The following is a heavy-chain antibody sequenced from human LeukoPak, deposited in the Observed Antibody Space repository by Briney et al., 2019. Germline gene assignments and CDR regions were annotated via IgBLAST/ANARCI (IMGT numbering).Heavy chain of an antibody. CDR3: ARGGIVVVPAADWFDP. CDR1: GGSISSSSYY. D-gene: IGHD2-2*01. J-gene: IGHJ5*02. CDR2: MYSSGST. Sequence: SETLSLTCTVSGGSISSSSYYWGWIRQPPGKGLEWIGSMYSSGSTYYNPSLKSRVTISVDTSKNQFSLKLSSVTAADTAVYYCARGGIVVVPAADWFDPWGQGTLVTVSS. V-gene: IGHV4-39*07.